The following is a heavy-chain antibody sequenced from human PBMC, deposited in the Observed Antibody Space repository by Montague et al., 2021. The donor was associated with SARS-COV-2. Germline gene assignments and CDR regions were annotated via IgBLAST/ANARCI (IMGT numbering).Heavy chain of an antibody. J-gene: IGHJ4*02. Sequence: RVTMSVDTSKRQFSLRLSPVTAADTAVYYCARDVVAAPGTFDYWGQGTLVTVSS. V-gene: IGHV4-30-2*04. CDR3: ARDVVAAPGTFDY. D-gene: IGHD6-13*01.